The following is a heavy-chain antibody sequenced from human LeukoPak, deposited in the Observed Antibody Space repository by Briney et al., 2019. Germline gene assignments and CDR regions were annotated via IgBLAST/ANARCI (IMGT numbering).Heavy chain of an antibody. CDR2: INWNGGST. Sequence: PGGSLRLSCAASGFTFDDYGMSWVRQAPGKGLEWVSGINWNGGSTGYADSVKGRFTISRDNAKNSLYLQMNSLRAEDTALYYCARVASHYYSSTSCYPFDYWGQGTLVTVSS. D-gene: IGHD2-2*01. V-gene: IGHV3-20*04. CDR1: GFTFDDYG. CDR3: ARVASHYYSSTSCYPFDY. J-gene: IGHJ4*02.